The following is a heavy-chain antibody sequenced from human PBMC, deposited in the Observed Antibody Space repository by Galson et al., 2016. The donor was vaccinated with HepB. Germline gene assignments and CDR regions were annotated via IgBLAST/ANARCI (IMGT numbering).Heavy chain of an antibody. CDR3: ARDNSRFRDYNSRPLRGLDV. CDR1: GGSISSSNPY. V-gene: IGHV4-31*03. CDR2: VYYNGNA. D-gene: IGHD3-22*01. Sequence: TLSLTCTVSGGSISSSNPYWGWLRQPPGKGLEWIGYVYYNGNAFTHPSLKSRITLSVDTSKNQFSLRLTSVTAADTAVYYCARDNSRFRDYNSRPLRGLDVWGQGTTVTVS. J-gene: IGHJ6*02.